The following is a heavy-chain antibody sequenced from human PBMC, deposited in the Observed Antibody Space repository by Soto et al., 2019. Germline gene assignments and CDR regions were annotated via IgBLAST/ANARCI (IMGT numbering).Heavy chain of an antibody. CDR2: ISAYNGNT. Sequence: ASVKVSCKASGYTFTSYGISWVRQAPGQGLEWMGWISAYNGNTNYAQKLQGRVTMTTDTSTSTAYMELRSLRSDDTAVYYCAREDIVVVPAARSHGMDVWGQGTTVTVSS. CDR3: AREDIVVVPAARSHGMDV. J-gene: IGHJ6*02. D-gene: IGHD2-2*01. V-gene: IGHV1-18*01. CDR1: GYTFTSYG.